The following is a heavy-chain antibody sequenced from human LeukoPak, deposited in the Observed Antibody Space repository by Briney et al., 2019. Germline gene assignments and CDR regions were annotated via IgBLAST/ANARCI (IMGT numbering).Heavy chain of an antibody. V-gene: IGHV4-59*01. Sequence: SETLSLTCTVSGGSISSYYWSWIRQPPGKGLEWIGYIYYSGTTNSYPSIKSRVTISVDTSKNQFLLKLSSVTAADKAVYYLARLNYYGSGTYYWFDPWGQGTPVTVSS. CDR3: ARLNYYGSGTYYWFDP. CDR2: IYYSGTT. D-gene: IGHD3-10*01. CDR1: GGSISSYY. J-gene: IGHJ5*02.